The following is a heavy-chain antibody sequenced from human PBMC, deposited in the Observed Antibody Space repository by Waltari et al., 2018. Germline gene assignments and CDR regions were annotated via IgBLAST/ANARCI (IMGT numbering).Heavy chain of an antibody. CDR3: ARHGRENTYYYYMDV. D-gene: IGHD5-18*01. CDR1: GYSFTSYW. CDR2: IYPGDSDT. Sequence: EVQLVQSGAEVKKPGESLKISCKGSGYSFTSYWIGWVRQMPGKGLEWMRIIYPGDSDTRYSPSFPGQVTISAAKSISTAYLQWSSLKASDTAMYYCARHGRENTYYYYMDVWGKGTTVTVSS. V-gene: IGHV5-51*01. J-gene: IGHJ6*03.